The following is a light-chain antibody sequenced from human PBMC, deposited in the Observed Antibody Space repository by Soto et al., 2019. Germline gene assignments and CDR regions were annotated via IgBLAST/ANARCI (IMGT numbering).Light chain of an antibody. V-gene: IGLV5-37*01. CDR2: YYSDSDK. Sequence: QSVLTQPPSSSASPGESARLTCTLPSDIDVGSYNIYWYQQKPGSPPRYLLYYYSDSDKSQGSGVPSRFSGSKDASANTGILLISGLQSEDEADYYCMIWPSNAVVFGGGTKLTVL. CDR3: MIWPSNAVV. CDR1: SDIDVGSYN. J-gene: IGLJ2*01.